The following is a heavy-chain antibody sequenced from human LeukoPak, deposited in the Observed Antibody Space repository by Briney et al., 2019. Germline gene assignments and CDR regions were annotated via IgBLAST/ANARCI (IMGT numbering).Heavy chain of an antibody. V-gene: IGHV3-30*04. Sequence: PGGSLRLSCAASGFTFSSYAMHWVRQAPGKGLEWVAVISYDGSNKYYADSVKGRFTISRDNSKNTLYLQMNSLKTEDTAVYYCTTVRTVTTDYWGQGTLVTVSS. J-gene: IGHJ4*02. CDR2: ISYDGSNK. D-gene: IGHD4-17*01. CDR3: TTVRTVTTDY. CDR1: GFTFSSYA.